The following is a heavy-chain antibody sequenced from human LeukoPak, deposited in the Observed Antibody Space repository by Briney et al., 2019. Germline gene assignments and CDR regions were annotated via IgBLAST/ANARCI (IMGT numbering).Heavy chain of an antibody. CDR3: ASLAVAGLSEGY. CDR1: GDSISSYY. J-gene: IGHJ4*02. D-gene: IGHD6-19*01. Sequence: SETLSLTCTVSGDSISSYYWARIRQPPGKGLEWIASIYYSGSTYYNPSLKTRVTISVDTSRNQFSLKLSSVTAADTAVYYCASLAVAGLSEGYWGQGTLVIVSS. CDR2: IYYSGST. V-gene: IGHV4-39*01.